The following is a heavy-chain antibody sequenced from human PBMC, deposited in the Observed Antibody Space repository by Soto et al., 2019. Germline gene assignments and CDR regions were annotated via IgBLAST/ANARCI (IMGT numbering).Heavy chain of an antibody. CDR2: IYDSGRT. CDR3: ARLTTIITGAFDD. J-gene: IGHJ4*02. D-gene: IGHD7-27*01. V-gene: IGHV4-31*03. Sequence: QVQLQESGPGLVQPSQTLSLTCTVSGASIGSGSYYWSWIRQYPGEGLMWIGHIYDSGRTYYNPSLESRVSISIDTSTNEFTLTLTSVTAADTAVYYCARLTTIITGAFDDWGLGTVVTVSS. CDR1: GASIGSGSYY.